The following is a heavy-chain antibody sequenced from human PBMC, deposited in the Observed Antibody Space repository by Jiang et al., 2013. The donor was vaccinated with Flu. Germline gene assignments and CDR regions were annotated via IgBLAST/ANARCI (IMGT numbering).Heavy chain of an antibody. Sequence: WMGIIYPGDSDTRYSPSLQGQATISADKSISTAYLQWSSLKASDTAMYYCARLPALVVTPWAFDYWGQGTLVTVSS. V-gene: IGHV5-51*01. J-gene: IGHJ4*02. D-gene: IGHD4-23*01. CDR2: IYPGDSDT. CDR3: ARLPALVVTPWAFDY.